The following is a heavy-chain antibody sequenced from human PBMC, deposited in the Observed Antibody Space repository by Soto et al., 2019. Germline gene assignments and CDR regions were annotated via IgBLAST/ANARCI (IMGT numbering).Heavy chain of an antibody. CDR3: ARGDYYGSGQAMDV. V-gene: IGHV4-30-2*01. CDR1: GGSINSGRYS. D-gene: IGHD3-10*01. CDR2: MYHTGTT. J-gene: IGHJ6*02. Sequence: PSETLSLTCTVSGGSINSGRYSWTWIRQPPGAGLEWIGHMYHTGTTYYNPSLKSRATMSVDTSKNQFSLRLSSVTAADTAVYYCARGDYYGSGQAMDVWGQGTTVTVS.